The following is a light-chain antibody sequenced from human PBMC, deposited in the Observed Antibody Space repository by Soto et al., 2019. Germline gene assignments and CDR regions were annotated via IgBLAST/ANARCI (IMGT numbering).Light chain of an antibody. CDR1: QSISNY. CDR3: QQTYSGLVT. V-gene: IGKV1-39*01. CDR2: AAS. J-gene: IGKJ5*01. Sequence: DIQMTQSPSSLSASVGDRVTITCRASQSISNYLNWYQQKPGKAPKLLIYAASSLQSGVPPRFSGSESGTDFTLTISSLQPEDFATYYCQQTYSGLVTFGQGTRPAIK.